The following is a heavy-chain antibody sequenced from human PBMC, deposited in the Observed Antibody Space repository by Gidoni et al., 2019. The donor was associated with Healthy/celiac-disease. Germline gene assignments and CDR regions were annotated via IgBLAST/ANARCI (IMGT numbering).Heavy chain of an antibody. CDR3: ARQGGGYCSGGSCYSLDY. Sequence: EVQLVQSGAEVKKPGESLRIYCKGSGYSFTSYWISCVRQMPGQVLEWMGRIDPGDSYPNYSPSFQGHVTISADKSISTAYRQWSSLKASDTAMYYCARQGGGYCSGGSCYSLDYWGQGTLVTVSS. CDR2: IDPGDSYP. D-gene: IGHD2-15*01. J-gene: IGHJ4*02. CDR1: GYSFTSYW. V-gene: IGHV5-10-1*01.